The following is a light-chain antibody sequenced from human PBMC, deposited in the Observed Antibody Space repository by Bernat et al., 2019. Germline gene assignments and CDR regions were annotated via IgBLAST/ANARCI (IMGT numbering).Light chain of an antibody. CDR1: QRISSES. Sequence: ETVLTQSPGTLSLPLGYRASLSCRASQRISSESLAWYQHRPGQAPRLLIYEASYRATGIPDRFTAGGSGTAFTLTFGRLEPEDSAVYFFHQYGTSPYTFGLGTSVGI. CDR3: HQYGTSPYT. CDR2: EAS. J-gene: IGKJ2*01. V-gene: IGKV3-20*01.